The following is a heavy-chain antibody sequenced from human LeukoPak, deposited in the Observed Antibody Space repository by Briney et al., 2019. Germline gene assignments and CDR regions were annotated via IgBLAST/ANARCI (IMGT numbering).Heavy chain of an antibody. CDR3: AREITIFGVVGFDP. CDR2: ISSSSTI. V-gene: IGHV3-48*01. D-gene: IGHD3-3*01. Sequence: GGSLRLSCVVSGFTFSNFWMSWVRQAPGKGLEWVSYISSSSTIYYADSVKGRFTISRDNAKNSLYLQMNSLRAEDTAVYYCAREITIFGVVGFDPWGQGTLVTVSS. J-gene: IGHJ5*02. CDR1: GFTFSNFW.